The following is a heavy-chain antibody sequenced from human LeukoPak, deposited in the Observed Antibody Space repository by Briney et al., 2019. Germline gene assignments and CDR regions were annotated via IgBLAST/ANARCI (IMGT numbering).Heavy chain of an antibody. Sequence: GGSLRLSCATSGFTFSSYGMNWVRQAPGMGLEWVASISGTSGAIYYVDSVKGRFTVSRDNAKNSLYLQMNSLRAEDTAVYYCASGPDIVVVPAGPDLGYWGQGTLVTVSS. CDR2: ISGTSGAI. V-gene: IGHV3-21*01. D-gene: IGHD2-2*01. J-gene: IGHJ4*02. CDR1: GFTFSSYG. CDR3: ASGPDIVVVPAGPDLGY.